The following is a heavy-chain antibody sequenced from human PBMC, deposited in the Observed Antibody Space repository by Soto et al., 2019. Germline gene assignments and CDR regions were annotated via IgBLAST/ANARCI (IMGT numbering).Heavy chain of an antibody. CDR3: ATLQLAGPDY. CDR1: AFTFSDYW. D-gene: IGHD6-19*01. J-gene: IGHJ4*02. Sequence: EVQLVESGGDLVQPGGSLRLSCAASAFTFSDYWMHWVRQVPGKGLVWVPRINTDGSGTIYADFVKGRFTISRYNAKHTVFLQMNSLSADDPAVYYCATLQLAGPDYWGQGTLVTVSS. V-gene: IGHV3-74*01. CDR2: INTDGSGT.